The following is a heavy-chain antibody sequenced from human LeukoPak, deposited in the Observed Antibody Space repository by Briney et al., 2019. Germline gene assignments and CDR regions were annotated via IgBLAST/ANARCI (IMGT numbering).Heavy chain of an antibody. CDR3: ARIGYSYGGP. J-gene: IGHJ5*02. V-gene: IGHV6-1*01. D-gene: IGHD5-18*01. CDR1: GDSVSSNSSA. CDR2: TYYRSKWYN. Sequence: SQTLSLTCANSGDSVSSNSSAWNWVRQSPSRGLEWLGRTYYRSKWYNDYAVSVKGRITINPDTSKNHFSLQLNSVTPEDTAIYYCARIGYSYGGPWGQGTLVTVSS.